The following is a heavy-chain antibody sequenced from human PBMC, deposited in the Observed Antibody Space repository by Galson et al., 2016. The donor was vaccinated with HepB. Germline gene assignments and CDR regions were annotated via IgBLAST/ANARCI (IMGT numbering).Heavy chain of an antibody. CDR1: GFSSSSYT. CDR3: ARINTVAGFRNPLDY. J-gene: IGHJ4*02. D-gene: IGHD6-19*01. Sequence: SLRLSCAASGFSSSSYTMSWVRQAPGKGLEWISAISGSGDRTYYADSVRGRFTISSDNAKNTLYLEMNSLRTEDTAFYYCARINTVAGFRNPLDYWGRGTLVTGSS. CDR2: ISGSGDRT. V-gene: IGHV3-23*01.